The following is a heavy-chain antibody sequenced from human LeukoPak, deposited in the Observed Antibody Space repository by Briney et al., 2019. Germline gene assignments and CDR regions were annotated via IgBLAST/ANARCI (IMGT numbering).Heavy chain of an antibody. CDR1: GGAISNYH. J-gene: IGHJ4*02. D-gene: IGHD3-10*01. V-gene: IGHV4-59*08. CDR3: ARSTYYYGSGSYYPFDC. CDR2: INYSGSA. Sequence: TSETLSLTCNVSGGAISNYHWSWIRQPPGKGLEWIGYINYSGSAFYNPSVKSRVTISVDTSKNQFSLKLSSVTAADTAVYYCARSTYYYGSGSYYPFDCWGQGTLVTVSS.